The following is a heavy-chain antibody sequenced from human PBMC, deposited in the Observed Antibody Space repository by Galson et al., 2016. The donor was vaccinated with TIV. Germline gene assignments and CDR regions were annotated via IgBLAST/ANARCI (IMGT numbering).Heavy chain of an antibody. J-gene: IGHJ4*02. CDR3: TKSEDFVVFHH. D-gene: IGHD2-15*01. CDR1: GFTLSAST. Sequence: SLRLSCAASGFTLSASTMHWVRQASGKGLEWVARVRTKPNNYATAYAASVEGRFTISRDDSKNTAYLQMNSLITEDTAVYYCTKSEDFVVFHHWGQGALVAVSS. CDR2: VRTKPNNYAT. V-gene: IGHV3-73*01.